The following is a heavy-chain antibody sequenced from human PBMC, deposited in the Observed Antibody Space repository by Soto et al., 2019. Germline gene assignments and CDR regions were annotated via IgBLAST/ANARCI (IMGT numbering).Heavy chain of an antibody. CDR1: GGTFSSYA. J-gene: IGHJ5*02. Sequence: ASVKVSCKASGGTFSSYAISWVRQAPGQGLEWMGGIIPIFGTANYAQKFQGRVTITADESTSTAYMELSSLRSEDTAVYYCARDRSGSYLNWFDPWGQGTLVTGSS. CDR2: IIPIFGTA. CDR3: ARDRSGSYLNWFDP. V-gene: IGHV1-69*13. D-gene: IGHD1-26*01.